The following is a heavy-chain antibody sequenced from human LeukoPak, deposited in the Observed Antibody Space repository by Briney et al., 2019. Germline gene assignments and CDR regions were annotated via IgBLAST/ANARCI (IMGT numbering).Heavy chain of an antibody. Sequence: GASVKVSFKASGYTFGIFGITWVRQAPGQGLEWMGWISTYNGNTNHAQKFQGRVTMTTDTSTSTAYLELRSLRSDDTAVYYCARVQHIVVVTAIDYWGQGTLVTVSS. V-gene: IGHV1-18*01. CDR2: ISTYNGNT. D-gene: IGHD2-21*02. CDR3: ARVQHIVVVTAIDY. CDR1: GYTFGIFG. J-gene: IGHJ4*02.